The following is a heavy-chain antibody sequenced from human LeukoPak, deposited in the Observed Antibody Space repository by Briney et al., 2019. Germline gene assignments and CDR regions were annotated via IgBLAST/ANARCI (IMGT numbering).Heavy chain of an antibody. Sequence: SETLSLTYTVSGGSISSYYWSWIRQPPGKGLEWIGYIYYSGSTNYNPSLKSRVTISVDTSKNQFSLKLSSVTAADTAVYYCARAVGSGSFQTYYYMDVWGKGTTVTISS. CDR2: IYYSGST. CDR1: GGSISSYY. D-gene: IGHD3-10*01. CDR3: ARAVGSGSFQTYYYMDV. V-gene: IGHV4-59*01. J-gene: IGHJ6*03.